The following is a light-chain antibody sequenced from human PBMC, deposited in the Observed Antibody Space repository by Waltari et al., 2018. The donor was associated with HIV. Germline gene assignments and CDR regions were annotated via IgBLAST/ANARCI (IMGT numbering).Light chain of an antibody. CDR1: STDIATYNF. J-gene: IGLJ2*01. CDR3: VSYTEKDTFLL. CDR2: DLT. V-gene: IGLV2-8*01. Sequence: QSALTQPPSASGSPGQSVAIPCPGSSTDIATYNFVSLYQHHPGKAPQLLIYDLTRRPPGIPGRFSGTKSGYTASLTVSDLQVEDEADYYCVSYTEKDTFLLFGGGTKLAV.